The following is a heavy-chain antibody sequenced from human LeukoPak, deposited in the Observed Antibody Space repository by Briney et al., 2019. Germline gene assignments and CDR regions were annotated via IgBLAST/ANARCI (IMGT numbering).Heavy chain of an antibody. V-gene: IGHV5-51*01. CDR2: IYPGDSDT. CDR3: ARKEFYCSSTSCSDAEYFQH. J-gene: IGHJ1*01. CDR1: GYSFTSYW. D-gene: IGHD2-2*01. Sequence: GESLKISCKGSGYSFTSYWIGWVRQMPGKGLEWMGIIYPGDSDTRCSPSFQGQVTISADKSISTAYLQWSSLKASDTAMYYCARKEFYCSSTSCSDAEYFQHWGQGTLVTVSS.